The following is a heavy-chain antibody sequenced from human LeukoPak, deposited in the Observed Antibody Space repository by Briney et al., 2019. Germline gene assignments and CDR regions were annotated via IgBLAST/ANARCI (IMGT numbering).Heavy chain of an antibody. D-gene: IGHD3-10*01. CDR2: IYHSGST. V-gene: IGHV4-38-2*02. CDR1: GYSISSGYY. CDR3: ARAGKTSGSGSYGPLFDY. Sequence: KPSETLSLTCTVSGYSISSGYYWGWIRQPPGEGLEWIGSIYHSGSTYYNPSLKSRVTISVDTSKNQFSLKLSSVTAADTAVYYCARAGKTSGSGSYGPLFDYWGQGTLVTVSS. J-gene: IGHJ4*02.